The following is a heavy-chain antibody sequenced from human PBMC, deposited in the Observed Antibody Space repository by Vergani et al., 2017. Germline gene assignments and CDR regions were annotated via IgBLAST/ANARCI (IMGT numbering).Heavy chain of an antibody. J-gene: IGHJ3*02. CDR1: GFTFSSYS. CDR3: AREVPPDAFDI. V-gene: IGHV3-48*01. CDR2: ISSSSSTI. D-gene: IGHD2-2*01. Sequence: EVQLVESGGGLVQPGGSLRLSCAASGFTFSSYSMNWVRQAPGKGLEWVSYISSSSSTIYYADSVKGRFTISRDNAKNSLYLQMNSLRAEDTAVYYCAREVPPDAFDIWGQGTMVTVSS.